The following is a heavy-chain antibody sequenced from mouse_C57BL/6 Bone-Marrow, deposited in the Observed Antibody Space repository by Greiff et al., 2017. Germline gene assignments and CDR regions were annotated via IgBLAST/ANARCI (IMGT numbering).Heavy chain of an antibody. Sequence: DVKLVESGGGLVQPGGSLKLSCAASGFTFSDYYMYWVRQTPEKRLEWVAYISNGGGSTYYPDTVKGRFTISRDNAKNTLYLQMSRLKSEDTAMYYCARHGYGAYWGQGTLVTVSA. V-gene: IGHV5-12*01. CDR2: ISNGGGST. CDR1: GFTFSDYY. CDR3: ARHGYGAY. J-gene: IGHJ3*01. D-gene: IGHD2-2*01.